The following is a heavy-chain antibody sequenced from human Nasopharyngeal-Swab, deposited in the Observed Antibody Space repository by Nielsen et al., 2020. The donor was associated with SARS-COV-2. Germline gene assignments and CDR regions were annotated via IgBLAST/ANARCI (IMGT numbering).Heavy chain of an antibody. Sequence: ASVKVSCNASGYTFTNHFMHWVRHAPGQGLEWMGMINPSGGSTGYAQNCQGRVTVTRDTSTSTVYMELSSLRSEDTAVYYCARARGGYCSGGSCYFDYWGQGTLVTVSS. V-gene: IGHV1-46*01. CDR3: ARARGGYCSGGSCYFDY. J-gene: IGHJ4*02. D-gene: IGHD2-15*01. CDR1: GYTFTNHF. CDR2: INPSGGST.